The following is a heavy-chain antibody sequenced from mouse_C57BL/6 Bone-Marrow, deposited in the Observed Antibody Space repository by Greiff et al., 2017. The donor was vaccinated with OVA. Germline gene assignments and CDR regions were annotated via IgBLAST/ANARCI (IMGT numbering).Heavy chain of an antibody. D-gene: IGHD2-4*01. Sequence: QVQLQQSGAELARPGASVKLSCKASGYTFTSYGISWVKQRPGQGLEWIGEIYPRSGHTYYNEKFKGKATLTADKTSSTAYMELRSLTSEDSAVYFCAIYDYDGYWGQGTTLTVSS. J-gene: IGHJ2*01. V-gene: IGHV1-81*01. CDR2: IYPRSGHT. CDR3: AIYDYDGY. CDR1: GYTFTSYG.